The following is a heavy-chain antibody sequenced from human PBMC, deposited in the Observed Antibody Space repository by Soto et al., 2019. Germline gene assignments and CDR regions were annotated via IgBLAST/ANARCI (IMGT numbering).Heavy chain of an antibody. CDR1: GFTFSSYA. CDR3: AKALTVIAYYYYYYGMDV. J-gene: IGHJ6*02. CDR2: ISGSGGST. D-gene: IGHD3-16*02. V-gene: IGHV3-23*01. Sequence: EVQLLESGGGLVQPGGSLRLSCAASGFTFSSYAMSWVRQAPGKGLEWVSAISGSGGSTYYADSVKGRFTISRDNSKNTLYLQMNSLRAEDTAVYYCAKALTVIAYYYYYYGMDVWGQGTTVTVSS.